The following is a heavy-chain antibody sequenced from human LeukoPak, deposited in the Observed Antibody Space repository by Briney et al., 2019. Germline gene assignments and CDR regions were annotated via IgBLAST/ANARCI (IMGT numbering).Heavy chain of an antibody. Sequence: TSETLSLTCAVYGRSFSGYYWSWIRQPPGKGLEWIGEINHSGSTNYSPSLKSRVTISVDTSKNQFSLKLSSVTAADTAVYYCARDHFREGYYYGMDVWGQGTTVTVSS. CDR1: GRSFSGYY. CDR3: ARDHFREGYYYGMDV. J-gene: IGHJ6*02. CDR2: INHSGST. D-gene: IGHD3-3*02. V-gene: IGHV4-34*01.